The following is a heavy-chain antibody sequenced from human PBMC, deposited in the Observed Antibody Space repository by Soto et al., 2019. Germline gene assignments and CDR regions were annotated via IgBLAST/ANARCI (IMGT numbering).Heavy chain of an antibody. CDR3: ARRSSSWYFDY. D-gene: IGHD6-13*01. CDR1: GFTFSSYA. CDR2: ISGSGDST. J-gene: IGHJ4*02. V-gene: IGHV3-23*01. Sequence: EVQLLESGGGLVQPGGSLRLSCAASGFTFSSYAMHWVRQAPGKGLEWVSVISGSGDSTYYADSVKGRFTISRDNSKNTLYLQMNSLRAEDTAVYYCARRSSSWYFDYWGQGTLVTVSS.